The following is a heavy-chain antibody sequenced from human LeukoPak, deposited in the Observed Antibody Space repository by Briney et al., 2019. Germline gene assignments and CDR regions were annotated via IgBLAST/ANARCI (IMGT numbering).Heavy chain of an antibody. CDR3: ARDRGYSYCPLDY. V-gene: IGHV4-59*02. CDR2: IYSGGST. J-gene: IGHJ4*02. Sequence: SETLSFTCTVSGDSVSSYYWTWIRQPPGKGPEWIAYIYSGGSTHYNPSLKSRVTISIDMSKNQFSLNLTSVTASDTAVYYCARDRGYSYCPLDYWGQGALVIVSS. D-gene: IGHD5-12*01. CDR1: GDSVSSYY.